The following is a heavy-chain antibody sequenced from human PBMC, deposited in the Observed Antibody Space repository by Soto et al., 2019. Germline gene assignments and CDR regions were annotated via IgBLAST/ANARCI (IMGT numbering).Heavy chain of an antibody. Sequence: SVNVSCKASGGTFSSYASSSVRQAPGQGREWMGGIIPIFGTANYAQKFQGRVTITADESTSTAYMELSSLRSEDTAVYYCARDGGYSYDYGWFDPWGQGTLVTVSS. D-gene: IGHD5-18*01. CDR1: GGTFSSYA. J-gene: IGHJ5*02. CDR2: IIPIFGTA. CDR3: ARDGGYSYDYGWFDP. V-gene: IGHV1-69*13.